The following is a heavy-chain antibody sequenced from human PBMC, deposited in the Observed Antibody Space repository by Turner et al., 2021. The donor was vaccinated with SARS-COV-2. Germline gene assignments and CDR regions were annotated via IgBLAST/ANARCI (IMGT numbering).Heavy chain of an antibody. CDR3: ATGVAVTGTPSAYYYYYGMDV. CDR1: GYTLTELS. CDR2: FDPEDGET. D-gene: IGHD6-19*01. Sequence: QVQLVQSGAEVTKPGASVKVSCKVSGYTLTELSMHWVRQAPGKGLEWMGGFDPEDGETIYAQKFQGRVTMTEDTSTDTAYMELSSLRSEDTAVYYCATGVAVTGTPSAYYYYYGMDVWGQGTTVTVSS. V-gene: IGHV1-24*01. J-gene: IGHJ6*02.